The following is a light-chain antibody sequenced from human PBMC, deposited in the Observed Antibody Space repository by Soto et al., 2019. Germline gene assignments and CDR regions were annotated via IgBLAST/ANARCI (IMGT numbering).Light chain of an antibody. CDR2: AAS. J-gene: IGKJ1*01. CDR1: QSIRNF. Sequence: DIQMTQSPSSLSASVGDRVTITCRASQSIRNFLNWYQQKPGKAPKVLIYAASSLQSGVPSRFSGSGSVTDFTLTISSLQPEDSATYYCQQSYSTPTFGQGTKVEVQ. V-gene: IGKV1-39*01. CDR3: QQSYSTPT.